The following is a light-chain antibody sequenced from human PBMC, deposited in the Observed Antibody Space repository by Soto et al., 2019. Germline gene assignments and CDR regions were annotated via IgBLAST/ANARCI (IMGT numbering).Light chain of an antibody. Sequence: QAVVTQEPSLTVSPGVTVTLTCSSSTGAVTSGYYPNWFQQKPGQAPRALIYNTRNKHSWTPARFSGSLLGGKAALTLSGAQPEDEAEYYCLLYYGGAYVFGAGTKVTVL. CDR2: NTR. J-gene: IGLJ1*01. V-gene: IGLV7-43*01. CDR1: TGAVTSGYY. CDR3: LLYYGGAYV.